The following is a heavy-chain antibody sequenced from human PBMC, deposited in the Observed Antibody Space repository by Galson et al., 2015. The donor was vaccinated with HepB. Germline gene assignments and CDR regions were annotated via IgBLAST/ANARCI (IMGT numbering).Heavy chain of an antibody. J-gene: IGHJ4*02. D-gene: IGHD2-21*01. Sequence: SLRLSCAAPGITFSTYVMSWVRQAPGKGLEWVSSIVGSGESTFYADSVKGRFTISRDNSRNTLCLQMNRLRADDTAIYYCAKTSYCDGGPCFSGYFDSWGQGTLVAVSS. V-gene: IGHV3-23*01. CDR3: AKTSYCDGGPCFSGYFDS. CDR1: GITFSTYV. CDR2: IVGSGEST.